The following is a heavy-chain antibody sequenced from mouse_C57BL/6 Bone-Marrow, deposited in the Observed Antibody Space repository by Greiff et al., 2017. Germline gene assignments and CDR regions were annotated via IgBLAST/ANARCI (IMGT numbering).Heavy chain of an antibody. Sequence: QVQLQQPGAELVMPGASVKLSCKASGYTFTSYWMHWVKQRPGQGLEWIGEIDPSDSYTNYNQKFKGKSTLPVDKSSSTAYMQLSSLTSEDSAVYYCARKDWDDDAMDYWGQGTSVTVSS. CDR2: IDPSDSYT. CDR1: GYTFTSYW. CDR3: ARKDWDDDAMDY. V-gene: IGHV1-69*01. J-gene: IGHJ4*01. D-gene: IGHD4-1*01.